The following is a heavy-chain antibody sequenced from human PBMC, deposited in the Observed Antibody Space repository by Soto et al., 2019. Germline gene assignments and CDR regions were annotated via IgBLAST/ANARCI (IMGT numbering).Heavy chain of an antibody. CDR2: ISYDGSDK. J-gene: IGHJ4*02. CDR3: VGGQYYFDY. Sequence: QVQLVESGGGVVQPGRSLRLSCAASGCPCTAYGMHWVREGPDKGLEWVAIISYDGSDKYYADSVKGRFTISRDNSKNTLYLQMNSLRTEDTALYYCVGGQYYFDYRGQGTLVIVSS. V-gene: IGHV3-30*03. CDR1: GCPCTAYG. D-gene: IGHD3-10*01.